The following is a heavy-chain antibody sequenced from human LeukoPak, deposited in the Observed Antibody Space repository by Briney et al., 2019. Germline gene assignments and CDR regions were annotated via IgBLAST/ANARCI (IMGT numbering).Heavy chain of an antibody. Sequence: GGSLRLSCAASGFTFSLYGLNWVRQAPGKGLEWVSYISEDTSIIHYADSVKGRFTISRDNAKNSLYLQMSSLRVVDTAVYYCATTGVRRDNWFDPWGQGTLVTVSS. CDR1: GFTFSLYG. J-gene: IGHJ5*02. V-gene: IGHV3-48*01. CDR2: ISEDTSII. CDR3: ATTGVRRDNWFDP. D-gene: IGHD3-10*01.